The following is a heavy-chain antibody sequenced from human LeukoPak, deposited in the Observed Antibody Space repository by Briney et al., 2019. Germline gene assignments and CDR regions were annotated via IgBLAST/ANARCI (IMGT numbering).Heavy chain of an antibody. V-gene: IGHV4-59*01. J-gene: IGHJ4*02. Sequence: PSETLSLTCTVSDDSISDYYRGWIRQPPGKGLEWIGYFHNSGTPTYNPSLKSRVTISADTSKNQFSLKLNSLTTADTAVYYCTRGAGWLIDYWGQGILVTVSS. CDR2: FHNSGTP. CDR1: DDSISDYY. D-gene: IGHD3-16*01. CDR3: TRGAGWLIDY.